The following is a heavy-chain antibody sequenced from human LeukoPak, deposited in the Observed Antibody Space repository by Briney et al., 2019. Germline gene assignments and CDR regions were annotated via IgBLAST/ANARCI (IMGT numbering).Heavy chain of an antibody. V-gene: IGHV4-39*01. Sequence: SETLSLTCTVSGGSVSSSGYYWGWIRQLPGKGLEWIGSIYYSGTTYYNPSLKSRVTISVDTSKNQFSLKLTSVTAADTAVYYCAKMGSANFDYWGQGTLVTVSS. J-gene: IGHJ4*02. CDR1: GGSVSSSGYY. D-gene: IGHD1-26*01. CDR2: IYYSGTT. CDR3: AKMGSANFDY.